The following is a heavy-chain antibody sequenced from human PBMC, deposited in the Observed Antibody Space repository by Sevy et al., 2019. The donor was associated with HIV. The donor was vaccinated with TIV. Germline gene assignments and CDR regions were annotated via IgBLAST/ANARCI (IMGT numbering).Heavy chain of an antibody. V-gene: IGHV3-21*01. J-gene: IGHJ6*02. D-gene: IGHD2-15*01. Sequence: GGSLRLSCVASGFTLSSHNMNWVRQAAGKGLEWVSSISTSSNDIYYADSVRGRFTISRDNARNSLYLQMNTLRAEDTAVYYCARVVAYCSGGTCSPGYYYGMDVWGQGTTVTVSS. CDR1: GFTLSSHN. CDR2: ISTSSNDI. CDR3: ARVVAYCSGGTCSPGYYYGMDV.